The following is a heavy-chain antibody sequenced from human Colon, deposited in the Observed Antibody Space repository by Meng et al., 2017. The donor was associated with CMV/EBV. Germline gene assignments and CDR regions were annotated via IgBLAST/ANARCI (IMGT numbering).Heavy chain of an antibody. V-gene: IGHV3-23*01. J-gene: IGHJ4*02. CDR1: GFSFKDYA. Sequence: GESLKISCAVSGFSFKDYAMVWVRQAPGKGLEWVSGITGSASYTYYADAVKGRFTVSRDNSNNTLHLQMHSLRAEDTAVYYCAKGPAYSGFWGGYDNWGQGTLVTVSS. D-gene: IGHD3-3*01. CDR2: ITGSASYT. CDR3: AKGPAYSGFWGGYDN.